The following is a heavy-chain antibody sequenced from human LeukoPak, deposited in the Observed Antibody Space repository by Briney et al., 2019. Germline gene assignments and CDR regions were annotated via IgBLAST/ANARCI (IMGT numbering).Heavy chain of an antibody. D-gene: IGHD1/OR15-1a*01. J-gene: IGHJ4*02. Sequence: GGSLRLSCTASGFNFSDHYMTWIRQAPGKGLEWVSYISNTGSSMYYAASVRGRFTISRDSANNSLYLHMNSLRAEDTAVYYCARNKRTYVYWGQGVLVTVSS. V-gene: IGHV3-11*01. CDR3: ARNKRTYVY. CDR2: ISNTGSSM. CDR1: GFNFSDHY.